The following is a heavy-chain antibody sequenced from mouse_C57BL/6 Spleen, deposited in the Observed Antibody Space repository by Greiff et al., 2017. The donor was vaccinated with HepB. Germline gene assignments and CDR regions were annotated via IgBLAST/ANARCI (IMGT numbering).Heavy chain of an antibody. Sequence: EVKLMESGGGLVKPGGSLKLSCAASGFTFSSYAMSWVRQTPEKRLEWVATISDGGSYTYYPDNVKGRFTISRDNAKNNLYLQISHLKSEDTAMYYCARDDYYGSSYPRYFDVWGTGTTVTVSS. CDR2: ISDGGSYT. CDR3: ARDDYYGSSYPRYFDV. D-gene: IGHD1-1*01. V-gene: IGHV5-4*01. CDR1: GFTFSSYA. J-gene: IGHJ1*03.